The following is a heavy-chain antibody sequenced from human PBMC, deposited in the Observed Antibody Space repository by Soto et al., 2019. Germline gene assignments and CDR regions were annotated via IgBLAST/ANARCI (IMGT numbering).Heavy chain of an antibody. CDR1: GFTFSSYA. V-gene: IGHV3-30*04. D-gene: IGHD6-6*01. Sequence: QVQLVESGGGVVQPGRSLRLSCAASGFTFSSYAMHWVRQAPGKGLEWVAVISYNGRNKYYADSVKGRFTISRDNSKNTLYLQMNSPRAEDTAVYCCARDFSSSSLNWYFGLWGRGTLVTVSS. CDR3: ARDFSSSSLNWYFGL. CDR2: ISYNGRNK. J-gene: IGHJ2*01.